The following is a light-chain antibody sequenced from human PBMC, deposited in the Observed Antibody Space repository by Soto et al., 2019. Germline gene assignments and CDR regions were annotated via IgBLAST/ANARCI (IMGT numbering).Light chain of an antibody. CDR1: SPNIGGNS. Sequence: QSVATQPPPVSSAPGQKGTIPLSGRSPNIGGNSVSWYQQLPGTAPKLLIYDDNKRPSGIPDRFSGSKSGTSATLGITGFQTGDEADYYCGSWDSSLSAYVFGTGTKVTVL. J-gene: IGLJ1*01. CDR3: GSWDSSLSAYV. CDR2: DDN. V-gene: IGLV1-51*01.